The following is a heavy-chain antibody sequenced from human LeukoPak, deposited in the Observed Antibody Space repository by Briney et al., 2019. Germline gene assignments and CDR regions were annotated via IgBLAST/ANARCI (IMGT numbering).Heavy chain of an antibody. V-gene: IGHV3-23*01. J-gene: IGHJ4*02. CDR3: AKERAAAYYFDY. D-gene: IGHD6-13*01. CDR1: GFTFSSYE. Sequence: GGSLRLSCAASGFTFSSYEMNWVRQAPGKGLEWVSAISGSGGSTYYADSVKGRFTISRDNSKNTLYLQMNSLRAEDTAVYYCAKERAAAYYFDYWGQGTLVTVSS. CDR2: ISGSGGST.